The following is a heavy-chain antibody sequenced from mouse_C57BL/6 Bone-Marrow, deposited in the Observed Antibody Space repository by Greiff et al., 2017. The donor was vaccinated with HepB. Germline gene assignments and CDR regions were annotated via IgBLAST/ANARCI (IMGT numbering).Heavy chain of an antibody. D-gene: IGHD2-3*01. CDR1: GFSLTSYA. CDR2: IWTGGGT. CDR3: ARFFPYDGYYYYAMDY. J-gene: IGHJ4*01. V-gene: IGHV2-9-1*01. Sequence: VKLMESGPGLVAPSQSLSITCTVSGFSLTSYAISWVRQPPGKGLEWLGVIWTGGGTNYNSALKSRLSISKDNSKSQVFLKMNSLQTDDTARYYCARFFPYDGYYYYAMDYWGQGTSVTVSS.